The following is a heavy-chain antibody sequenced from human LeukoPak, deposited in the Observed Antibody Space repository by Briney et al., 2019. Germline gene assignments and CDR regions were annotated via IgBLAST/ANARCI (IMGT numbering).Heavy chain of an antibody. Sequence: PGGSLRLSCAASGFTFSSYAMSWVRQAPGKGLEWVSAISGSGGSTYYADSVKGRFTISRDNSKNTLYLQMNSLRAEDTAVYYCAKYLDGYYDSSGYSYYFDYWGQGTLVTVSS. CDR3: AKYLDGYYDSSGYSYYFDY. CDR2: ISGSGGST. CDR1: GFTFSSYA. V-gene: IGHV3-23*01. J-gene: IGHJ4*02. D-gene: IGHD3-22*01.